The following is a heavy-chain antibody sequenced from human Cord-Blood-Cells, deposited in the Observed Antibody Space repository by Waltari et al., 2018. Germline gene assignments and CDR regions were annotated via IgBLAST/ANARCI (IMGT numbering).Heavy chain of an antibody. V-gene: IGHV3-53*01. CDR3: ARERDDSSGYYVYWYFDL. CDR1: GFTVSSNY. CDR2: IYSGGST. D-gene: IGHD3-22*01. Sequence: EVQLVESGGGLIQPGGSLRLSCAASGFTVSSNYMSWVRQAPGKGLEWVSVIYSGGSTYYAGSVKGRFTISRDNSKNTLYLQMNSLRAEDTAVYYCARERDDSSGYYVYWYFDLWGRGTLVTVSS. J-gene: IGHJ2*01.